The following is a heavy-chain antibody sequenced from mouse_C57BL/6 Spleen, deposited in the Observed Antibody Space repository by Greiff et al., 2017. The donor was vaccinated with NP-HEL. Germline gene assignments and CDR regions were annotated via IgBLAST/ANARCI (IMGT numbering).Heavy chain of an antibody. CDR2: ISSGGSYT. V-gene: IGHV5-6*01. D-gene: IGHD2-4*01. J-gene: IGHJ2*01. Sequence: EVMLVESGGDLVKPGGSLKLSCAASGFTFSSYGMSWVRQTPDKRLEWVATISSGGSYTYYPDSVKGRFTISRDNAKNTLYLQMSSMKSEDTARDYCARGGDYDEGGDYWGQGTTLTVSS. CDR3: ARGGDYDEGGDY. CDR1: GFTFSSYG.